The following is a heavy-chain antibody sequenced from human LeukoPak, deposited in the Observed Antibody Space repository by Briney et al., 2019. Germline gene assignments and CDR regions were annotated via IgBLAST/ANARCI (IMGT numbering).Heavy chain of an antibody. J-gene: IGHJ4*02. V-gene: IGHV1-2*02. CDR3: ARANFLYCSSTTCLFDY. CDR1: GYTFTDYY. CDR2: INPNDGDT. Sequence: ASVKVSCKASGYTFTDYYMHRVRQAPGQGFEWMGWINPNDGDTNYAQKFQGRVTMTRDTSISTAHMEVSRLRSDDTAVYYCARANFLYCSSTTCLFDYWGQGTLVTVSS. D-gene: IGHD2-2*01.